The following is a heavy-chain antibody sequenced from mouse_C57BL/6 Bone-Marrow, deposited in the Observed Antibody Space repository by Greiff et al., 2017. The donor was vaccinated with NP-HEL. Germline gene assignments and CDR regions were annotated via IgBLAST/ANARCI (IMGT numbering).Heavy chain of an antibody. Sequence: VQLQQPGAELVKPGASVKVSCKASGYTFTSYWMHWVKQRPGQGLEWIGRIHPSDSDTNYNQKFKGKATLTVDQSSSTAYMQLSSLTSEDSAVYYCAYYYGSSYDYAMDYWGQGTSVTVSS. CDR3: AYYYGSSYDYAMDY. CDR2: IHPSDSDT. D-gene: IGHD1-1*01. V-gene: IGHV1-74*01. J-gene: IGHJ4*01. CDR1: GYTFTSYW.